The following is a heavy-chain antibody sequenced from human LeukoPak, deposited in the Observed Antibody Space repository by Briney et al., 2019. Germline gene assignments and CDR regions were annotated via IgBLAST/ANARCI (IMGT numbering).Heavy chain of an antibody. V-gene: IGHV1-8*02. CDR2: MNPNSGNT. Sequence: ASVKVSCKASGYTFTGYYMHWVRQAPGQGLEWMGWMNPNSGNTGYAQKFQGRVTMTRNTSISTAYMELSSLRSEDTAVYYCARERMLEWFTHMDVWGKGTTVTVSS. CDR3: ARERMLEWFTHMDV. J-gene: IGHJ6*03. D-gene: IGHD3-3*01. CDR1: GYTFTGYY.